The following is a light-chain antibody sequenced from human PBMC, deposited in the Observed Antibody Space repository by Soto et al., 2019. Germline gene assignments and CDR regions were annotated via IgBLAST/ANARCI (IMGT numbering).Light chain of an antibody. CDR1: SSDDGGYDR. CDR2: EVN. Sequence: QCALTHAASVTGAPVQSIPISCTGTSSDDGGYDRVSWYQQHPDKAPKLIIYEVNKRPSGVSNRFSGSKSGNTASLTISGLQAEDEADYYCSSFTTSTTYVFGTGTKVTVL. J-gene: IGLJ1*01. CDR3: SSFTTSTTYV. V-gene: IGLV2-14*01.